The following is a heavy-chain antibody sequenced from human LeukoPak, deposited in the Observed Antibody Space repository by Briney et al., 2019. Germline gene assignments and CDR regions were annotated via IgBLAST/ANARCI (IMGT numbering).Heavy chain of an antibody. CDR1: GFIFRNYA. D-gene: IGHD4/OR15-4a*01. Sequence: GGSLRLSCVASGFIFRNYAMSWVRQAPGEGLEWVSGISDNGGGTYYADSLKGRFTISRDNSKNMLYLQMNSLRAEDTAVYYCAKESGALGAPLYDYWGRGILVTASS. J-gene: IGHJ4*02. CDR3: AKESGALGAPLYDY. CDR2: ISDNGGGT. V-gene: IGHV3-23*01.